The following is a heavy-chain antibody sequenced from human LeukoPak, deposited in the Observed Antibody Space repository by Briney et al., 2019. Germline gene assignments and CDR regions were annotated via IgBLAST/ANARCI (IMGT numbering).Heavy chain of an antibody. CDR1: GYTFTGYY. CDR3: ARAVIAAAGRGRGYYYYYYMDV. D-gene: IGHD6-13*01. V-gene: IGHV1-2*02. CDR2: INPNSGGT. J-gene: IGHJ6*03. Sequence: LRASVKVSCKASGYTFTGYYMHWVRQAPGQGLEWMGWINPNSGGTNYAQKFQGRVTMTRDTSISTAYMELSSLRSEDTAVYYCARAVIAAAGRGRGYYYYYYMDVWGKGTTVTISS.